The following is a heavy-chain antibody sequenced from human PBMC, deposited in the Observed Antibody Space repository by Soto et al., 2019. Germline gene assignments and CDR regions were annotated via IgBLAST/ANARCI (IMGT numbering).Heavy chain of an antibody. V-gene: IGHV1-2*04. CDR1: GYTFTGYY. Sequence: ASVKVSCKASGYTFTGYYMHWVRQAPGQGLEWMGWINPNSGGTNYAQKFQGWVTMTRDTSISTAYMELSRLRSDDTAVYYCARAPQGYNNYHGFDPWGQGTLVTVS. CDR3: ARAPQGYNNYHGFDP. D-gene: IGHD4-4*01. J-gene: IGHJ5*02. CDR2: INPNSGGT.